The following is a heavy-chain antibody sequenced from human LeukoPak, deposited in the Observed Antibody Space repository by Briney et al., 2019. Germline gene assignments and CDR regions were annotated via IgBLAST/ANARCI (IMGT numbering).Heavy chain of an antibody. D-gene: IGHD6-6*01. Sequence: PSETLSLTCTVSGGSLSSYYWSWIRQPPGKGLEWIGYIYYSGSTNYNPSLKSRVTISVDTSKNQFSLKLTSVPAADTAVDYCAREGRSSIAARVYYYYYYMDVWGKGTTVTVSS. J-gene: IGHJ6*03. CDR3: AREGRSSIAARVYYYYYYMDV. CDR2: IYYSGST. CDR1: GGSLSSYY. V-gene: IGHV4-59*01.